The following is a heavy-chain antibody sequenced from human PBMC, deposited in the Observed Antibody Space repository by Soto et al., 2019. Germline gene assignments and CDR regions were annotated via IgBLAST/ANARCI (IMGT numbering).Heavy chain of an antibody. CDR2: IYYRGST. CDR3: ASPAGADHTFDY. CDR1: GGSITSSSYY. J-gene: IGHJ4*02. V-gene: IGHV4-39*01. Sequence: QLQLQESGPGLVKPSETLSLTCAVSGGSITSSSYYWGWIRQAPGRGLEWIGTIYYRGSTSYNPSLESRVSISADTSKNQLSLNLRSVTAADTAVYYCASPAGADHTFDYWGQGILVTVSS.